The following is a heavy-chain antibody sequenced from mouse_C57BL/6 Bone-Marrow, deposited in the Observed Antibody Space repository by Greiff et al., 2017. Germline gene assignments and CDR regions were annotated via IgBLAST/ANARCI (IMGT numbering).Heavy chain of an antibody. CDR1: GYSITSGYY. D-gene: IGHD2-5*01. V-gene: IGHV3-6*01. CDR3: ARDGTYSNYVYFDV. Sequence: EVQLVESGPGLVKPSQSLSLTCSVTGYSITSGYYWNWIRQFPGNKLEWMGYISYDGSNNYNPSLKNRISITRDTSKNQFFLKLNSVTTEDTATYYCARDGTYSNYVYFDVWGTGTTVTVSS. J-gene: IGHJ1*03. CDR2: ISYDGSN.